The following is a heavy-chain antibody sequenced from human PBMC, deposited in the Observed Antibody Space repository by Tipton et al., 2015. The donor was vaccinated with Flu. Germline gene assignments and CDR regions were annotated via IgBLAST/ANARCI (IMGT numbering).Heavy chain of an antibody. J-gene: IGHJ4*02. D-gene: IGHD2-15*01. V-gene: IGHV3-23*01. Sequence: AVSGFTFSTYAMSWVRQAPGKGLEWVSTINGRGIITYYADSVKGRFTISRDNSKNTLYLQMNRLRAEDTAVYYCARGIYCSGGSCYPGGGYFDYWGQGTLVTVSS. CDR3: ARGIYCSGGSCYPGGGYFDY. CDR1: GFTFSTYA. CDR2: INGRGIIT.